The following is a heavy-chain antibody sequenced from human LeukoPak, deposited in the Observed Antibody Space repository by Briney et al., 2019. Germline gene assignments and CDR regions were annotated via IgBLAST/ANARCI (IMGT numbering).Heavy chain of an antibody. V-gene: IGHV3-23*01. CDR3: AGATTLRQFDY. CDR2: ISGRGGST. J-gene: IGHJ4*02. Sequence: HPGGSLRLSCAASRFTFSNYAMSWVRQAPGKGLEWVSAISGRGGSTYYADSVKGRFTSSRDNSKNTLYLQLNSLRVEDTAVYYCAGATTLRQFDYWGQGTLVTVSS. CDR1: RFTFSNYA. D-gene: IGHD1-26*01.